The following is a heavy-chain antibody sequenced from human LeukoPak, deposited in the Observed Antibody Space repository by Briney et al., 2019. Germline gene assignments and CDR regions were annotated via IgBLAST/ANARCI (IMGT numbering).Heavy chain of an antibody. CDR2: IYPGDSDT. CDR1: GYSFTSYW. CDR3: ASNRGYCSSTSCYYCYYYMDV. D-gene: IGHD2-2*01. V-gene: IGHV5-51*01. Sequence: GESLKISCKGSGYSFTSYWIGWVRQMPGKGLEWMGIIYPGDSDTRYSPSFQGQVTISADKSISTAYLQWSSLKASDTAMYYCASNRGYCSSTSCYYCYYYMDVWGKGTTVTVSS. J-gene: IGHJ6*03.